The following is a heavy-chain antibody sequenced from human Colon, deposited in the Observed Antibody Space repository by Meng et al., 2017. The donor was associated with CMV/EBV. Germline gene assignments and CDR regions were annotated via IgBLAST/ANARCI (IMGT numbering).Heavy chain of an antibody. CDR2: INTSGRP. CDR3: VRDLTGEEDY. V-gene: IGHV4-34*01. J-gene: IGHJ4*02. D-gene: IGHD7-27*01. CDR1: GGSLGRHY. Sequence: SETLSLTCGVSGGSLGRHYWSWIRQSPGKGLEWIGDINTSGRPNYNPSLKSLVTISIDTSRNQFSLNLNSVTAADTAVYYCVRDLTGEEDYWGQGNLVTVSS.